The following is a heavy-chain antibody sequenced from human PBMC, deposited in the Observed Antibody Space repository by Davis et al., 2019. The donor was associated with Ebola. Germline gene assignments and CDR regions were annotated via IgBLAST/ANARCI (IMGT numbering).Heavy chain of an antibody. V-gene: IGHV1-18*01. CDR2: ISAYNGNT. Sequence: AASVKVSCKASGYTFTSYGISWVRQAPGQGLEWMGWISAYNGNTNYAQKLQGRVTMTPDTSTSTAYMEPRSLRSDDTAVYYCARPIVGATGWFDPWGQGTLVTVSS. CDR1: GYTFTSYG. D-gene: IGHD1-26*01. J-gene: IGHJ5*02. CDR3: ARPIVGATGWFDP.